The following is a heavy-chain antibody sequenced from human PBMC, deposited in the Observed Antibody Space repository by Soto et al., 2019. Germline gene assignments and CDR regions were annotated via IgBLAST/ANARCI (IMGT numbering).Heavy chain of an antibody. D-gene: IGHD6-19*01. CDR2: ISYDGSNK. J-gene: IGHJ4*02. V-gene: IGHV3-30*18. CDR3: AKDQDSSGWHPPYDY. Sequence: QVQLVESGGGVVQPGRSLRLSCAASGFTFSSYGMHWVRQAPGKGLEWVAVISYDGSNKYYADSVKGRFTISRDNSKNTLYLQMNGLRAEDTAVYYCAKDQDSSGWHPPYDYWGQGTLVTVSS. CDR1: GFTFSSYG.